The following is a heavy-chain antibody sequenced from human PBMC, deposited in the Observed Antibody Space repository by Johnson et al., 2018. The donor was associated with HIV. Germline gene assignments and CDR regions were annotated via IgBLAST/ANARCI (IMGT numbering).Heavy chain of an antibody. CDR1: GFSFSNYA. CDR2: ISYDGGTT. V-gene: IGHV3-30-3*01. Sequence: VQLVESGGGVVQPERSLRLSCAASGFSFSNYAIHWVRQAPGTGLECVAAISYDGGTTYYSDSVKGRFTISRDNSKNTLYLQLHSLSAEDPALYYCAGLAVRGSAGAFDIWGQGTLVTVSS. CDR3: AGLAVRGSAGAFDI. D-gene: IGHD3-10*01. J-gene: IGHJ3*02.